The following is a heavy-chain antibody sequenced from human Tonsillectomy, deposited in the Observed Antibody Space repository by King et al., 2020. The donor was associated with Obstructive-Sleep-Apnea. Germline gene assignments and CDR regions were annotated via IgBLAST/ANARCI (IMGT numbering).Heavy chain of an antibody. CDR1: GFNFNNYD. D-gene: IGHD2-2*01. CDR2: ISTSSDT. CDR3: ARGPLYCFSTSCYPFDY. Sequence: VQLVESGGGLVQPGGSLRLSCAASGFNFNNYDLHWVRQVPGKGLDWVAAISTSSDTYYQGSVKGRFTISRDNAKTSFYLQMSRLRAGDTAVYYCARGPLYCFSTSCYPFDYWGPGTLVTVST. J-gene: IGHJ4*02. V-gene: IGHV3-13*01.